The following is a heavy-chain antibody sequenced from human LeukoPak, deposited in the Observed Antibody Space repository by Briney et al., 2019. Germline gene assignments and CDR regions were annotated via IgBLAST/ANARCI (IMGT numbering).Heavy chain of an antibody. Sequence: SDTLSLTCAVYGWPLNDYYWQWIRQPPAKGLEWIGEIYARGDTNYNPSLKSRVNISVDTSKKQFSLRLTSIIAADTALYYCARGQVPAARGYDWFDPWGQGTMVTVSS. CDR3: ARGQVPAARGYDWFDP. V-gene: IGHV4-34*01. CDR2: IYARGDT. J-gene: IGHJ5*02. CDR1: GWPLNDYY. D-gene: IGHD2-2*01.